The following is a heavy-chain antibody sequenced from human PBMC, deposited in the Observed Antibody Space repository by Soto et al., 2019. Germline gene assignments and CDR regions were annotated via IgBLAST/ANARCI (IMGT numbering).Heavy chain of an antibody. CDR1: GGSFSSGGYY. J-gene: IGHJ5*02. CDR2: IYYSGST. V-gene: IGHV4-31*03. D-gene: IGHD3-22*01. CDR3: ASVLKGYYDSSTLRWFDP. Sequence: QVQLQESGPGLVKPSQTLSLTCTVSGGSFSSGGYYWSWIRQHPGRGLEWIGNIYYSGSTYYNPSLKSRVTISVATSKNQFSRKLSSVTAADTAVYYCASVLKGYYDSSTLRWFDPWGQGTLVTVSS.